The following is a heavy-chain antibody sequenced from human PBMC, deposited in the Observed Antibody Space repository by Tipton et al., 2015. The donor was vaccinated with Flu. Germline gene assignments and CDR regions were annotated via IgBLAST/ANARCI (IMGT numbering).Heavy chain of an antibody. Sequence: TLSLTCAVYGGSFSGYYWSWIRQPPGKGLEWIGYIYYSGSTNYNPSLKSRVTISVDTSKNQFSLKLSSVTAADTAVYYCARMTTALNFDYWGQGTLVTVSS. CDR1: GGSFSGYY. CDR3: ARMTTALNFDY. D-gene: IGHD4-11*01. V-gene: IGHV4-59*01. CDR2: IYYSGST. J-gene: IGHJ4*02.